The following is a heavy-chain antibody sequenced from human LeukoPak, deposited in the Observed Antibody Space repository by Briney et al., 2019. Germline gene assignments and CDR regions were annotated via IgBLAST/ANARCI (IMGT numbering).Heavy chain of an antibody. CDR1: GFTVTSNW. V-gene: IGHV3-74*01. CDR2: INSDGSST. D-gene: IGHD3-3*01. J-gene: IGHJ3*02. CDR3: ARGLTIFGVVNDAFDI. Sequence: GGSLRLSCAASGFTVTSNWIHWVRQAPGKGLVWVSLINSDGSSTIYADSVKGRFTISRDNAKNTLYLQMKSLRAEDTAVYYCARGLTIFGVVNDAFDIWGQGTMVTVSS.